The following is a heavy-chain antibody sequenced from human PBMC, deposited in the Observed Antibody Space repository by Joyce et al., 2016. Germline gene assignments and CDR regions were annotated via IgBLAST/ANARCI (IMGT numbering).Heavy chain of an antibody. J-gene: IGHJ4*02. Sequence: EVQLVESGGSLVQPGGSLRLSCAGTGFTFSSFWMNWVRQTQGRGREWVANISADGSVVRYVDSVKGRFTISRDNAKSSMFLQLNSLRAEYAAVYYCAAWGTLNYWGQGTLVTVSS. V-gene: IGHV3-7*05. CDR1: GFTFSSFW. CDR3: AAWGTLNY. D-gene: IGHD3-16*01. CDR2: ISADGSVV.